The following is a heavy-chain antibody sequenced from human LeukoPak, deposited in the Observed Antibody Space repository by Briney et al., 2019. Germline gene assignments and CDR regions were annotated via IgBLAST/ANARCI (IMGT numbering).Heavy chain of an antibody. V-gene: IGHV3-23*01. CDR3: AKDLLPYSGSYYSFDY. Sequence: GGSLRLSCAASGFTFSSYAMSWVRQAPEKGLEWVSSISGSDGSTDYADSVKGRFTISRDNSKNTLYLQMTSLRAEDTAIYYCAKDLLPYSGSYYSFDYWGQGTLVTVSS. CDR1: GFTFSSYA. J-gene: IGHJ4*02. CDR2: ISGSDGST. D-gene: IGHD1-26*01.